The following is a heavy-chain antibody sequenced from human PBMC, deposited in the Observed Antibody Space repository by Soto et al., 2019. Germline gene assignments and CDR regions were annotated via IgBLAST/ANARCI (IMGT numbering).Heavy chain of an antibody. Sequence: ASVKVSCKASGYTFTSSGISWVRQAPGHGPEWLGWISAHNGNRNKAQKFQDRITMTTDTSTSTAYMELRSLRSDDTAVYYCARDCSSTSCYAGAGYYYYMDFWGKGTTVTVSS. CDR2: ISAHNGNR. CDR1: GYTFTSSG. D-gene: IGHD2-2*01. CDR3: ARDCSSTSCYAGAGYYYYMDF. V-gene: IGHV1-18*01. J-gene: IGHJ6*03.